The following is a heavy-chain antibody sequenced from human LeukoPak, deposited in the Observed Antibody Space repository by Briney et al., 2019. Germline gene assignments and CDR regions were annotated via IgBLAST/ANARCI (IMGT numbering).Heavy chain of an antibody. D-gene: IGHD3-16*01. J-gene: IGHJ5*02. CDR3: ARDWGRGYNWFDP. Sequence: SETLSLTCAVYGGSFSSSSYYWGWIRQPPGKGLEWIGSIYYSGSTYYNPSLKSRVTISVDTSKNQFSLKLSSVTAADTAVYYCARDWGRGYNWFDPWGQGTLVTVSS. V-gene: IGHV4-39*07. CDR2: IYYSGST. CDR1: GGSFSSSSYY.